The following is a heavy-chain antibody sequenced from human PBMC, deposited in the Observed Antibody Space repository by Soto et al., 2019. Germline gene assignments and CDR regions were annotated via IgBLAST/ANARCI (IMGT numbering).Heavy chain of an antibody. CDR2: ISSSSSTI. J-gene: IGHJ4*02. D-gene: IGHD2-2*01. CDR3: ARGGGYDHY. Sequence: EVQLVESGGGLVQPGGSLRLSCAASGFTFSSYSMNWVRQAPGKGLEWVSYISSSSSTIYYADSVKGRFTISRDNAKKSLYLQMNSVRAGDRAVYYCARGGGYDHYWGQGTLVTVSS. V-gene: IGHV3-48*01. CDR1: GFTFSSYS.